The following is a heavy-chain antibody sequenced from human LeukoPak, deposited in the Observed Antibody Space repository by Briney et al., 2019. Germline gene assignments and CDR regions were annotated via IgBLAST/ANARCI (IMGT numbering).Heavy chain of an antibody. J-gene: IGHJ4*02. Sequence: GGSLRLSCAASGFTFSSYAMSWVRQAPGKGLEWVSAISGSGGSTYYADSVKGRFTISRDNSKNTPYLQMNSLRAEDTAVYYCAKGVKSIAARPSFDYWGQGTLVTVSS. CDR3: AKGVKSIAARPSFDY. CDR1: GFTFSSYA. CDR2: ISGSGGST. D-gene: IGHD6-6*01. V-gene: IGHV3-23*01.